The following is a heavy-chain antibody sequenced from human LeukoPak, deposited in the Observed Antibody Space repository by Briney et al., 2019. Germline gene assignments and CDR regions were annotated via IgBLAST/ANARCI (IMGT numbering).Heavy chain of an antibody. CDR3: ARQVFCGSHCPRLLDY. CDR1: GYTFTTSW. D-gene: IGHD2-21*02. Sequence: GESLKISCQGFGYTFTTSWIGWVRQLPGKGLEWMGRIDPSDSYTNYSPSFQGHVTISTDKSINTAYLQWSSLKASDSAMYYCARQVFCGSHCPRLLDYWGQGTLVTVSS. J-gene: IGHJ4*02. V-gene: IGHV5-10-1*01. CDR2: IDPSDSYT.